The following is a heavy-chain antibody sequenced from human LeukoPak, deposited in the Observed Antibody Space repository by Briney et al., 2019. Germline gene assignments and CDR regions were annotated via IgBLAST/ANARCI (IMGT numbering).Heavy chain of an antibody. J-gene: IGHJ4*02. CDR3: ARSILRTPSPVDY. CDR2: INPSGGST. D-gene: IGHD6-6*01. V-gene: IGHV1-46*01. Sequence: ASVKVSCKASGYTFISYYIHWVRQAPGQGLEWMGIINPSGGSTNYAQKFQGRVTMTRDTSTSTVYMELSSLRSEDTAVYYCARSILRTPSPVDYWGQGTLVTVSS. CDR1: GYTFISYY.